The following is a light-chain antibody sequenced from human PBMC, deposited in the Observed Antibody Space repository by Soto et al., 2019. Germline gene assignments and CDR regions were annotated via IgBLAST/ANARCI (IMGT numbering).Light chain of an antibody. CDR2: EDI. V-gene: IGLV2-23*01. CDR3: CSYAGGTSVV. Sequence: QSVLTQPDSVSGSPGQSITISCTGTSSDVGSYDLVSWYQQHPGKAPKHMISEDIERPSGVSNRFSGSKSGNTASLTISGLQTEDEADYYCCSYAGGTSVVFGGGTKPAVL. CDR1: SSDVGSYDL. J-gene: IGLJ2*01.